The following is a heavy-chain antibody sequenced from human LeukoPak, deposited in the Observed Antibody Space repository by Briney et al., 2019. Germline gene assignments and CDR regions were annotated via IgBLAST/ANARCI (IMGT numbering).Heavy chain of an antibody. CDR2: ISDDGTNK. CDR1: GFTFSIYA. D-gene: IGHD6-19*01. J-gene: IGHJ4*02. V-gene: IGHV3-30-3*01. CDR3: ARDSSRQSGGRYRGNYFDF. Sequence: GRSLRLSCEASGFTFSIYAIHWVRQAPGKGLEWVAVISDDGTNKYYADSVKGRFTISRDNSQNTLYLQMNSLRTEDTALYYCARDSSRQSGGRYRGNYFDFWGQGTLVTVSS.